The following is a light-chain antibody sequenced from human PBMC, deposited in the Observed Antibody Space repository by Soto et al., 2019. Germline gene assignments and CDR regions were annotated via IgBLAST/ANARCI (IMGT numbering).Light chain of an antibody. J-gene: IGKJ5*01. CDR3: QQYDDLPIT. Sequence: DIQTTQSPSSLSASVRDTVTITYPARQYTSHYLNWYKQKPGKARKLLIYDASNLHPGVPSRFRGSGSGTEFSFNITSLQPEDVATYYCQQYDDLPITFGQGTRRE. CDR1: QYTSHY. V-gene: IGKV1-33*01. CDR2: DAS.